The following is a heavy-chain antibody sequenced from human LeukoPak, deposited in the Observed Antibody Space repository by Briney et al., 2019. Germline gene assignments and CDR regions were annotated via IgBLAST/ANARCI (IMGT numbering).Heavy chain of an antibody. J-gene: IGHJ6*02. D-gene: IGHD3-10*01. Sequence: SETLSLTCTVSGGSLSSYYWSWIRQPAGKGLEWIGRIYGRIYTTGSTDYNPSLESRVTMSLDTSKKQLSLKLSSMTAADTAVYYCARDQSYYYGSGSYYHIYYYYGMDVWGQGTTVTVSS. CDR3: ARDQSYYYGSGSYYHIYYYYGMDV. V-gene: IGHV4-4*07. CDR2: IYTTGST. CDR1: GGSLSSYY.